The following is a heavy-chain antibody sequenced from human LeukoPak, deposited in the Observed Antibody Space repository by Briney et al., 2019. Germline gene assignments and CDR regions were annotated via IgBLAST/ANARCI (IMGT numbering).Heavy chain of an antibody. D-gene: IGHD3-3*01. J-gene: IGHJ4*02. CDR2: SRNKANNYTI. Sequence: GGSLRLSCAASGFIFSDHYMDWVRQAPGKGLEWVGRSRNKANNYTIEYAASVKGRFTISRDDSKSIAYLQMNSLKTEDTAVYYCTSGLYYDSWSDLFDYWGQGTLVTVSS. CDR1: GFIFSDHY. V-gene: IGHV3-72*01. CDR3: TSGLYYDSWSDLFDY.